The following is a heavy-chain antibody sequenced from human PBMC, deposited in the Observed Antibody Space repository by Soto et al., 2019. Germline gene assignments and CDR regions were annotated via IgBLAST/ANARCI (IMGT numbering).Heavy chain of an antibody. J-gene: IGHJ4*02. D-gene: IGHD2-21*02. Sequence: QVQLVQSGAEVKKHGASVKVSCKASGDTFTDYYIHWVRQAPGQGLEWMGSVNPSGGHTTYAQHFLGRMTMIRDTSTSTLYMELTSLTSEDTAVYYCARGGHVVVVTAALDYWGQGTLGTVSS. V-gene: IGHV1-46*01. CDR1: GDTFTDYY. CDR3: ARGGHVVVVTAALDY. CDR2: VNPSGGHT.